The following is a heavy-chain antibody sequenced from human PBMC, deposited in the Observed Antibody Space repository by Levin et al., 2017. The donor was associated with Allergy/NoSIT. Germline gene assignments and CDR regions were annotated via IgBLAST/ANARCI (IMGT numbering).Heavy chain of an antibody. V-gene: IGHV4-61*01. CDR3: AREIPLYSSGGSVDY. Sequence: SETLSLTCTVSGGSVFSGSYYWSWIRQPPGKGLEYIGYVCYSGSTYYNPSLKSRVTISVDTSKNQFSLKLSSVTAADTAVYYCAREIPLYSSGGSVDYWGQGTLVTVSS. CDR2: VCYSGST. D-gene: IGHD6-19*01. J-gene: IGHJ4*02. CDR1: GGSVFSGSYY.